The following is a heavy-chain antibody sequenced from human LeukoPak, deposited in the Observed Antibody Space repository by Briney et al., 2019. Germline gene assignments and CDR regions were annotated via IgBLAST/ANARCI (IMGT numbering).Heavy chain of an antibody. J-gene: IGHJ3*02. CDR2: ISSSGSTI. Sequence: GGSLRLSCAASGFTFSDYYMSWIRQAPGKGLEWVSYISSSGSTIYYADSVKGRFTISRDNAKNSLYLQMNSLRAEDTAVYYCRTYYYGSGSYGLDAFDIWGQGTMVTVSS. CDR1: GFTFSDYY. D-gene: IGHD3-10*01. CDR3: RTYYYGSGSYGLDAFDI. V-gene: IGHV3-11*01.